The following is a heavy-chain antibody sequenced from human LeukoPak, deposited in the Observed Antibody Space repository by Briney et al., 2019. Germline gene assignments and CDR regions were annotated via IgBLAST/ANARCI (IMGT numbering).Heavy chain of an antibody. V-gene: IGHV3-30*18. CDR3: AKDRGSSSSAYGMDV. CDR1: GFTFSRYG. J-gene: IGHJ6*02. Sequence: GRSLRLSCAASGFTFSRYGTHWVRQAPGRGLEWVSLISYDGDATSYADTVKGRFTISRDNSKNTLYVQMNSLRAEDSAVYYCAKDRGSSSSAYGMDVWGQGTTVTVSS. CDR2: ISYDGDAT. D-gene: IGHD1-26*01.